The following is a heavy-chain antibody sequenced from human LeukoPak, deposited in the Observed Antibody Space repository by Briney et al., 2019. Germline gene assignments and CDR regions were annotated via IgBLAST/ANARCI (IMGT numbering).Heavy chain of an antibody. V-gene: IGHV3-30*04. CDR1: GFTFSSYA. J-gene: IGHJ6*04. Sequence: GGSLRLSCAASGFTFSSYAMHWVRQAPGKGLEWVAVISYDGSNKYYADSVKGRLTISRDNSKNTLYLQMNSLRAEDTAVYYCARGLGYCSSTSCPYYYYGMDVWGKGTTVAVSS. D-gene: IGHD2-2*01. CDR3: ARGLGYCSSTSCPYYYYGMDV. CDR2: ISYDGSNK.